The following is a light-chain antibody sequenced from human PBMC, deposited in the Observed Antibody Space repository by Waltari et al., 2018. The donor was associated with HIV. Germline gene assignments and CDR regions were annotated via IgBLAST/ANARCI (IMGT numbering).Light chain of an antibody. J-gene: IGKJ4*01. Sequence: DIQLTQSPSFLSASVGDRVTITCRGSQGISRYVDWEQKKTGKATKRLMYAAYTLQSGVPSRCSGSGSGTEFTRTISSLQPEDFATYYCQQLNSYPLTVGGGTKVEIK. CDR1: QGISRY. CDR3: QQLNSYPLT. V-gene: IGKV1-9*01. CDR2: AAY.